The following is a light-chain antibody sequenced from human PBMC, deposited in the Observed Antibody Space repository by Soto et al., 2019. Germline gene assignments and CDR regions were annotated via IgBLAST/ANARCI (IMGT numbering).Light chain of an antibody. CDR2: GNS. Sequence: QAVVTQPPSVSGAPGQRVTISCTGSSSNIGAGYDVHWYQQLPGTGPKLLIYGNSNRPSGVPDRFSGSKSGTSASLAITVLQAEDEADYYCQSSDSSLSGSLFGGGTKLTVL. V-gene: IGLV1-40*01. CDR1: SSNIGAGYD. CDR3: QSSDSSLSGSL. J-gene: IGLJ2*01.